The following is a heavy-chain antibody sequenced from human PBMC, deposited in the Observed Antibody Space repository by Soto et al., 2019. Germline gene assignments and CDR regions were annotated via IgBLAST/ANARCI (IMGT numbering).Heavy chain of an antibody. CDR2: IYYDGGIK. Sequence: QVQLVESGGGVVQPGTSLSLSCAASGFTFSSYSMHWVRQVPGTGLEWVAVIYYDGGIKFYADSMKGRFTISSDNSKNTLYLQLNSLRAEDTALYYCARKYGSGTYRFSGMDVWGQGPTVTVSS. V-gene: IGHV3-30-3*01. CDR3: ARKYGSGTYRFSGMDV. CDR1: GFTFSSYS. D-gene: IGHD3-10*01. J-gene: IGHJ6*02.